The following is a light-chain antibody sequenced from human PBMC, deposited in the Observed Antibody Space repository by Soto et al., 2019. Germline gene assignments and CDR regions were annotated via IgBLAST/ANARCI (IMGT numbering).Light chain of an antibody. CDR3: QQYNSYSGIT. J-gene: IGKJ3*01. V-gene: IGKV1-5*01. CDR2: DAS. Sequence: DIQMTQSPSTLSASVGDRVTITCRASQSISSWLAWYQQKPGKAPKLLIYDASSLESGVPSRFSGSGSGTEFTLTISGLQPDDFATYYCQQYNSYSGITFGPGTKVDIK. CDR1: QSISSW.